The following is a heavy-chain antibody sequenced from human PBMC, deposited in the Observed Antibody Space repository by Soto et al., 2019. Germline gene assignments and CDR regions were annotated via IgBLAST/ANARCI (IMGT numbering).Heavy chain of an antibody. Sequence: EVQLVESGGGLVQPGGSLRLSCAASGFTFSTYSMNWVRQAPGKGLEWVSYISSSSSTIYYADSVKGRFTISRDNAKNSLFLQMNSLSAEDTAGDYCASDSPPIDHWGQGALVTVSS. CDR2: ISSSSSTI. CDR1: GFTFSTYS. V-gene: IGHV3-48*01. J-gene: IGHJ4*02. CDR3: ASDSPPIDH.